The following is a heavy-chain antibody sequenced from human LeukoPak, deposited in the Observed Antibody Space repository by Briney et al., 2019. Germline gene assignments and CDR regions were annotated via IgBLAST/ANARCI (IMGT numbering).Heavy chain of an antibody. J-gene: IGHJ4*02. CDR2: INHSGST. V-gene: IGHV4-34*01. Sequence: SETLSLTCAVYGGSFSGYYWSWIRQPPGKGLEWIGEINHSGSTNYNPSLKSRVTISVDTSKNQFSLKLSSVTAADTAVYYCARGGGYYQVTDYWGQGTLVTVSS. CDR1: GGSFSGYY. D-gene: IGHD3-22*01. CDR3: ARGGGYYQVTDY.